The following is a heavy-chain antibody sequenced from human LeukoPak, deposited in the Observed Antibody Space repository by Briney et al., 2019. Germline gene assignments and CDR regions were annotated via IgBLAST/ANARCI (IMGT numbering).Heavy chain of an antibody. D-gene: IGHD3-22*01. CDR3: ARVGASSGYLLDY. V-gene: IGHV4-31*03. CDR1: GGSISSGGSY. CDR2: IYYSGST. Sequence: SETLSLTCTVSGGSISSGGSYWSWIRQHPGKGLEWIGYIYYSGSTYYNPSLKSRVTISVDTSKNQFSLKLSSVTAADTAVYYCARVGASSGYLLDYWGQGTLVTVSS. J-gene: IGHJ4*02.